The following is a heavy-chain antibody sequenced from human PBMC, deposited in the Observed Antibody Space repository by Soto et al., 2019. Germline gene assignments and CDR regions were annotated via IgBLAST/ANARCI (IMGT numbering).Heavy chain of an antibody. CDR1: GGSISSGGYS. D-gene: IGHD3-3*01. CDR3: ARVQGITIFGVVPHQGWFDP. V-gene: IGHV4-30-2*01. J-gene: IGHJ5*02. Sequence: SETLSLTCAFSGGSISSGGYSWSWIRQPPGKGLEWIGYIYHSGSTYYNPSLKSRVTISVDRSKNQFSLKLSSVTAADTAVYYCARVQGITIFGVVPHQGWFDPWGQGTLVTVSS. CDR2: IYHSGST.